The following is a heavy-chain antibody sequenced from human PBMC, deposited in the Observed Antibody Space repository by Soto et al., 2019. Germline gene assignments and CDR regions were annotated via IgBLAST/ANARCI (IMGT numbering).Heavy chain of an antibody. D-gene: IGHD3-10*01. V-gene: IGHV4-4*07. J-gene: IGHJ6*02. CDR1: VGSISSYY. Sequence: SETLSLTCTDSVGSISSYYGSWIRQPAGKGREWLGRIYTSGSTNYNTSLKSRVTMSVDTSKNQFSMKLSSVTAADTAVYYCARVLTSEWLGGYYGIDVWGQGTTV. CDR2: IYTSGST. CDR3: ARVLTSEWLGGYYGIDV.